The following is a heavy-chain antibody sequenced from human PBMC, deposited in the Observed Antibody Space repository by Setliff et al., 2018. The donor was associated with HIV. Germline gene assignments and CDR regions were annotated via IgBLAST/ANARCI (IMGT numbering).Heavy chain of an antibody. V-gene: IGHV4-39*02. J-gene: IGHJ6*03. CDR3: AMTLRLFDWGYMDV. CDR2: VHYTGSS. CDR1: GVAISGSTYY. D-gene: IGHD3-9*01. Sequence: PSETLSLTCAATGVAISGSTYYWAWIRQSPGRGLQWIGSVHYTGSSYRNPSLKSRLTISIDTSRNHFSLNLTTVTAADTAVYYCAMTLRLFDWGYMDVWGKGTTVTVSS.